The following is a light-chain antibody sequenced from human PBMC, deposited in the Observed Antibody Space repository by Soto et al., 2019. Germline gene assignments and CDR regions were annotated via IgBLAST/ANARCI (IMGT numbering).Light chain of an antibody. CDR1: QSVSNNY. CDR2: DAA. J-gene: IGKJ5*01. CDR3: QQRSNWPPAIT. V-gene: IGKV3-11*01. Sequence: EIVLTQSPGTLSLSPGERATLSCRASQSVSNNYLAWYQQKPGQPPRLLIYDAANRATGTPARFSGSGSGTDFTLTLSSLEPEDFAVYYCQQRSNWPPAITFGQGTRLEIK.